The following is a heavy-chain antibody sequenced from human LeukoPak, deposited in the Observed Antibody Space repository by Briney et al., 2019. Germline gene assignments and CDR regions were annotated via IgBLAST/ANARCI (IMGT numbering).Heavy chain of an antibody. V-gene: IGHV4-39*01. J-gene: IGHJ3*02. Sequence: SETPSLTCTVSGGSISSSSYYWGWIRQPPGKGLEWIGSFYYSGSTYYNPSLKSRVTISVDTSKNQFSLKLSSVTAADTAVYYCARRYYDFWSGYYPAAFDIWGQGTMVTVSS. D-gene: IGHD3-3*01. CDR2: FYYSGST. CDR3: ARRYYDFWSGYYPAAFDI. CDR1: GGSISSSSYY.